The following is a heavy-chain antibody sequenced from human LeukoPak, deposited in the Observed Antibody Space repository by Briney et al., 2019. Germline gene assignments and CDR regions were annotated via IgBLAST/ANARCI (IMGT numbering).Heavy chain of an antibody. CDR1: GVSIRGDTYY. D-gene: IGHD6-25*01. CDR2: YHNGNS. CDR3: ARLWDSTGLYFYYYMDV. Sequence: SETLSLTCIVSGVSIRGDTYYWGWIRQPPGKGLEWCGNYHNGNSYYNPSLKSRVTISEDTSGNQFSLRVTSVTAADTAVYYCARLWDSTGLYFYYYMDVWGEGTTVTVSS. V-gene: IGHV4-39*01. J-gene: IGHJ6*03.